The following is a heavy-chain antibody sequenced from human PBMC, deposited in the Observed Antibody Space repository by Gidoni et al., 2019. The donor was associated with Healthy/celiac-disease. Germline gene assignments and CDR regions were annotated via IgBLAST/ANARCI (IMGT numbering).Heavy chain of an antibody. D-gene: IGHD3-10*01. J-gene: IGHJ4*02. Sequence: EVQLVESGGGLVKPGGSLRLSCAASGFTFSSYSMNWVRQAPGKGLEWVSSISSSISYIYYADSVKGRFTISRDNAKNSLYLQMNSLRAEDTAVYYCARAGAPKSATPPLFDYWGQGTLVTVSS. V-gene: IGHV3-21*01. CDR1: GFTFSSYS. CDR2: ISSSISYI. CDR3: ARAGAPKSATPPLFDY.